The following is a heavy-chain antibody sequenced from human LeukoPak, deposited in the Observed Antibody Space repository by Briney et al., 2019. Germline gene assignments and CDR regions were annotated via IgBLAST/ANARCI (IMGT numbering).Heavy chain of an antibody. D-gene: IGHD3-10*01. CDR2: ISWNSGSI. J-gene: IGHJ4*02. V-gene: IGHV3-9*01. CDR3: AKALNYRHPYYFDY. Sequence: GGSPRLSCAASGFTFSSYAMSWVRQAPGKGLEWVSGISWNSGSIGYADSVKGRFTISRDNAKNSLYPQMNSLRAEDTALYYCAKALNYRHPYYFDYWGQGTLVTVSS. CDR1: GFTFSSYA.